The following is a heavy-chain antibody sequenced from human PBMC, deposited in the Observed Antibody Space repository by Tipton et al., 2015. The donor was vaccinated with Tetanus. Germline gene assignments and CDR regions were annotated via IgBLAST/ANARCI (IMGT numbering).Heavy chain of an antibody. V-gene: IGHV4-31*02. J-gene: IGHJ4*02. CDR2: ISNSGST. Sequence: LRLSCTVSGGSISSDGAYWSWIRQHPGEGLEWIGYISNSGSTYYNPSLKSRVTISVDTSRNQFSLNLTSVTVADSAVYFCARVSRRNFYFDYWGPGAQVTVSS. CDR3: ARVSRRNFYFDY. D-gene: IGHD2/OR15-2a*01. CDR1: GGSISSDGAY.